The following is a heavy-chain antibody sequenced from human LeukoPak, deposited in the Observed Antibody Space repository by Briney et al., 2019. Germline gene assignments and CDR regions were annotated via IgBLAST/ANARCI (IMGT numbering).Heavy chain of an antibody. Sequence: SETLSLTCAVSGGSISSSNWWSWVRQPPGKGLEWIGEIYHSGSTNYNPSLKSRVTISVDKSKNQFSLKLSSVTAADTAVYYYARVDSCSGGSCYSSFDYWGQGTLVTVSS. CDR3: ARVDSCSGGSCYSSFDY. CDR2: IYHSGST. CDR1: GGSISSSNW. V-gene: IGHV4-4*02. D-gene: IGHD2-15*01. J-gene: IGHJ4*02.